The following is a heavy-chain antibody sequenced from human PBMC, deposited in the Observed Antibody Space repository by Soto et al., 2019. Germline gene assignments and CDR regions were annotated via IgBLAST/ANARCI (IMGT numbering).Heavy chain of an antibody. CDR1: YNLFACD. CDR2: MDTITGGT. Sequence: YNLFACDTYCVGHDNERGLEWVGWMDTITGGTDYEERLRDRVTMTRDTSINTAYTELRRLRPDDTAIYFCATGRDAAYNFSPHHGMDVWGQGTTVTVSS. J-gene: IGHJ6*02. CDR3: ATGRDAAYNFSPHHGMDV. V-gene: IGHV1-2*02. D-gene: IGHD1-1*01.